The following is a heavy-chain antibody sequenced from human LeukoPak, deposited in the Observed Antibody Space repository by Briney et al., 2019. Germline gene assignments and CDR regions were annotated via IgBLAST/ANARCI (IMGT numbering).Heavy chain of an antibody. Sequence: SVKVSCKASGGTFSSYATSWVRQAPGQGLEWMGRIIPILGIANYAQKFQGRVTITADKSTSIAYMELSSLRSEDTAVYYCARSDTYYYDSSGYLNYWGQGTLVTVSS. CDR3: ARSDTYYYDSSGYLNY. CDR2: IIPILGIA. V-gene: IGHV1-69*04. CDR1: GGTFSSYA. D-gene: IGHD3-22*01. J-gene: IGHJ4*02.